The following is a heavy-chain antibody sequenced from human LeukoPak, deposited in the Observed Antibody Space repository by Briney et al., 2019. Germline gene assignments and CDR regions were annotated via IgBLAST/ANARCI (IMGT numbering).Heavy chain of an antibody. Sequence: GGSLRLSCAASGFTFSDYYMSWIRQAPGKGLEWVSYISSSGRTTYYADSVKGRFTISRDNAKNSLYLQMNSLRGEDTAVYYCARDVDPRVPFDYWGQGTLVTVSS. CDR1: GFTFSDYY. CDR3: ARDVDPRVPFDY. V-gene: IGHV3-11*04. CDR2: ISSSGRTT. J-gene: IGHJ4*02.